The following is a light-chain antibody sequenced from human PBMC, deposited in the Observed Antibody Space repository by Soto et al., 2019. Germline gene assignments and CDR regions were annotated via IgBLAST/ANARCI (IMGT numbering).Light chain of an antibody. CDR2: AAS. CDR3: QQLNSYPLT. V-gene: IGKV1-9*01. CDR1: QGISSY. Sequence: DIQLTQSPSFLSASVGDRVTITCRASQGISSYLAWYQQKPGKAPKLLIYAASTLQSGVPSRFSGSGSGTEFTLTISSLQPEDFATCDCQQLNSYPLTFGPGTKVDIK. J-gene: IGKJ3*01.